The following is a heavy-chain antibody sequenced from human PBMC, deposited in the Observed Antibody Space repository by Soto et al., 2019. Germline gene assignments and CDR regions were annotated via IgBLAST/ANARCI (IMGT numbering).Heavy chain of an antibody. CDR3: ARGGYDFWSGYYSSHDY. CDR1: GGSISSGGYY. CDR2: IYYSGST. V-gene: IGHV4-31*03. D-gene: IGHD3-3*01. J-gene: IGHJ4*02. Sequence: PSETLSLTCTVSGGSISSGGYYWSWIRQHPGKGLEWIGYIYYSGSTYYNPSLKSRVTISVDTSKNQFSLKLSSVTAADTAVYYCARGGYDFWSGYYSSHDYWGQGTLVTVSS.